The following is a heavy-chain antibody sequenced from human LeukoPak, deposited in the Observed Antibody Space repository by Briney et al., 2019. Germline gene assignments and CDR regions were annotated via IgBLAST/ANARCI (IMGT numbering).Heavy chain of an antibody. CDR2: ISYDGKKN. J-gene: IGHJ4*02. D-gene: IGHD5-12*01. Sequence: GGSLRLSCAASGFTFSHFAMHWVRQAPGKGLEWVAVISYDGKKNYYADSVKGRFTLTRDDSANTLSLQMNSLRAEDTAVYYCARALYGGYGHFDYWGQGTLVTVSS. CDR1: GFTFSHFA. V-gene: IGHV3-30*03. CDR3: ARALYGGYGHFDY.